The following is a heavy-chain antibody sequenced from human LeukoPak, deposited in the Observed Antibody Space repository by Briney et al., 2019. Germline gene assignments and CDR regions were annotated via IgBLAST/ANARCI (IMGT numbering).Heavy chain of an antibody. CDR3: VREIAAVKGDAFDI. CDR2: MNIGGTTR. CDR1: GFNLSTSE. Sequence: GGSLRLSCEASGFNLSTSEMKWVPQAPGGGLEWLSYMNIGGTTRYNADSVKGRFTISRDNVRNSLYLQMNSLRAEDTAAYYCVREIAAVKGDAFDIWGQGTMVTVSS. J-gene: IGHJ3*02. D-gene: IGHD6-13*01. V-gene: IGHV3-48*03.